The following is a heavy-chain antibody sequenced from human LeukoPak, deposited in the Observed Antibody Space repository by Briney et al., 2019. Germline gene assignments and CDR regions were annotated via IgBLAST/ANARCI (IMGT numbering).Heavy chain of an antibody. J-gene: IGHJ4*02. Sequence: PSETLSLTCAVSGGSLSGYYWNWIRQPPGKGLEWIGEINYSGSTNYNASLKSRVTISVDTSKNQFSLKLSSVTAADTAVYYCARRNYYGSGSYNYFDYWGQGTLVTVSS. CDR2: INYSGST. CDR3: ARRNYYGSGSYNYFDY. V-gene: IGHV4-34*01. CDR1: GGSLSGYY. D-gene: IGHD3-10*01.